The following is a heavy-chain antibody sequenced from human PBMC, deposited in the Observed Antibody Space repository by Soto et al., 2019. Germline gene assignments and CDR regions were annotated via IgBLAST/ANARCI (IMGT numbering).Heavy chain of an antibody. D-gene: IGHD4-4*01. CDR1: GFTFSSYW. CDR3: ARATSAYSNSDY. J-gene: IGHJ4*02. V-gene: IGHV3-74*01. Sequence: GGYLRLYCAASGFTFSSYWMHWVRQAPGKGLVWVSRINSDGSSTSYADSVKGRFTISRDNAKNTLYLQMNTLRAEDTAVYYCARATSAYSNSDYWGQGTLVTVSS. CDR2: INSDGSST.